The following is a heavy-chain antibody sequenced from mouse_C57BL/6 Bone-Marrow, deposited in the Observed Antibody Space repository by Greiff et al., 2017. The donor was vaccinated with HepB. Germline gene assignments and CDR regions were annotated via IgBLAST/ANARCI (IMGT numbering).Heavy chain of an antibody. D-gene: IGHD1-1*01. CDR2: ISSGGDYI. CDR1: GFTFSSYA. CDR3: TRDYYGSSLYWYFDV. V-gene: IGHV5-9-1*02. Sequence: EVKLMESGEGLVKPGGSLKLSCAASGFTFSSYAMSWVRQTPEKRLEWVAYISSGGDYIYYADTVKGRFTISRDNARNTLYLQMSSLKSEDTAMYYCTRDYYGSSLYWYFDVWGTGTTVTVSS. J-gene: IGHJ1*03.